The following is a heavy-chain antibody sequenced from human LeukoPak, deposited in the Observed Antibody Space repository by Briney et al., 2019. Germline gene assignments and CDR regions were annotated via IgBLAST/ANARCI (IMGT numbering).Heavy chain of an antibody. CDR1: GGTFSSYA. Sequence: SVKVSCKASGGTFSSYAISWVRQAPGQGLEWMGGIIPIFGTANYAQKFQGRVTITADESTSTAYMELSSLRSEDTAVYYCARGPEYGAYVRVAFDIWAKGQWSPSLQ. D-gene: IGHD4-17*01. CDR3: ARGPEYGAYVRVAFDI. CDR2: IIPIFGTA. V-gene: IGHV1-69*13. J-gene: IGHJ3*02.